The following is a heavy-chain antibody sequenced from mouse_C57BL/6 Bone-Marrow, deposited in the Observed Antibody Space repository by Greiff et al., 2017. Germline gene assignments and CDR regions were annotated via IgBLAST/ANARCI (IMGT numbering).Heavy chain of an antibody. J-gene: IGHJ2*01. Sequence: EVKLVESGGGLVKPGGSLKLSCAASGFTFSSYSMSWVRQTPEQRLEWVATISDGGSYTYYPDNVKGRFTISRDNAKNNLYLQMSDLKSGDTAMYYCARVDLLTETADWGQGTTLTVSS. V-gene: IGHV5-4*03. CDR2: ISDGGSYT. CDR3: ARVDLLTETAD. D-gene: IGHD4-1*01. CDR1: GFTFSSYS.